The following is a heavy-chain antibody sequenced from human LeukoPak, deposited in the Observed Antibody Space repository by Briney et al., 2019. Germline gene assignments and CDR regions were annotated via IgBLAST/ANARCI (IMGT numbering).Heavy chain of an antibody. Sequence: GGSLRLSCAASGFTVSSKYMSWVRQAPGKGLEWVSVIRGSGGSTYYADSVKGRFTISRDNSKNTLYLQMNSLRAEDTAVYYCAKDRGGYDFWSGYYRSPYFDYWGQGTLVTVSS. D-gene: IGHD3-3*01. V-gene: IGHV3-23*01. J-gene: IGHJ4*02. CDR2: IRGSGGST. CDR3: AKDRGGYDFWSGYYRSPYFDY. CDR1: GFTVSSKY.